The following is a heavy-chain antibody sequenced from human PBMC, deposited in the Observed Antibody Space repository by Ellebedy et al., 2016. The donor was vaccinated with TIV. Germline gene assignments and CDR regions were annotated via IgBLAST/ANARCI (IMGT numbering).Heavy chain of an antibody. CDR1: GGSFSGYY. CDR2: INHSGST. V-gene: IGHV4-34*01. J-gene: IGHJ4*02. CDR3: ASHRGNTFGPYDY. D-gene: IGHD3-16*01. Sequence: MPSETLSLTCAVYGGSFSGYYWSWIRQPPGKGLEWIGEINHSGSTNYNSSLKSRVTISIDTSRNQFSLKVNFVTAADTAVYYCASHRGNTFGPYDYWGQGTLVTVSP.